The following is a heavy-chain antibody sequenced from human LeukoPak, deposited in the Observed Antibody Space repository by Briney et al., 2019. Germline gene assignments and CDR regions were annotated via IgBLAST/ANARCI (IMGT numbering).Heavy chain of an antibody. Sequence: PGGSLRLSCAASGFTFTGYGMSWVRQAPGKGLEWVSSISDTGGDTYYAESVKGRFTVSRDNSRNTLYLQMNSLTVEDTAVYYCAKRVAYSSTWPCFDGWGQGALVTVSS. CDR1: GFTFTGYG. CDR2: ISDTGGDT. J-gene: IGHJ4*02. CDR3: AKRVAYSSTWPCFDG. D-gene: IGHD6-13*01. V-gene: IGHV3-23*01.